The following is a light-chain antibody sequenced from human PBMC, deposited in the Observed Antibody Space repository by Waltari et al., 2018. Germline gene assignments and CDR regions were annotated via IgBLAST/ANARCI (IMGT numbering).Light chain of an antibody. Sequence: QSALTQPASVSGSPGQAITISCPGTYREVWGYNFVSCDQQLPGKAPKLMIYEVSKRPSGVSNRFSGSKSDNTASLTISGLQAEDEADYYCCSYAGSSTFVVFGGGTKLTVL. J-gene: IGLJ2*01. CDR2: EVS. V-gene: IGLV2-23*02. CDR1: YREVWGYNF. CDR3: CSYAGSSTFVV.